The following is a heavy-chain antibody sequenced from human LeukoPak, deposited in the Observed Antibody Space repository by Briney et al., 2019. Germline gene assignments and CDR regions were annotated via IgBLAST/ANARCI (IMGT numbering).Heavy chain of an antibody. CDR3: AKDRYYYDSSGYYPTTLDY. D-gene: IGHD3-22*01. V-gene: IGHV3-30*18. Sequence: PGGSLRLSCAASGFTFSSYGMHWVRQAPGKGLEWVAVISYDGSNKYYADSVKGRFTISRDNSKNTLYLQMNSLRAEDTAVYYCAKDRYYYDSSGYYPTTLDYWGQGTLVTVSS. CDR2: ISYDGSNK. J-gene: IGHJ4*02. CDR1: GFTFSSYG.